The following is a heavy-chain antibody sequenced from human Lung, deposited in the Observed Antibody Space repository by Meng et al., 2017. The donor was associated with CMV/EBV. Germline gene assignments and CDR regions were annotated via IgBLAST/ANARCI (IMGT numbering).Heavy chain of an antibody. CDR2: ISSNGNTI. V-gene: IGHV3-11*01. CDR3: ARDYELHNDY. D-gene: IGHD1-7*01. J-gene: IGHJ4*02. CDR1: GFTFSDYY. Sequence: SCAASGFTFSDYYMSWIRQAPGKGLEWVAYISSNGNTIYYVDSVKGRFTISRDNAKNSLYLQMNSLGAEDTAVCYCARDYELHNDYWGQGTMVTVSS.